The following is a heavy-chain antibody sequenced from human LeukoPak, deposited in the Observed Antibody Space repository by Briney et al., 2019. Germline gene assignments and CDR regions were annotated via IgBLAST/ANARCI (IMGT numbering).Heavy chain of an antibody. V-gene: IGHV1-69*04. Sequence: GASVKVSCKASGGTFSSYAISWVRQAPGQGLEWMGRIIPILGIANYAQKFQGRVTITADKSTSTAYMELSSLRSEDTAVYYCASRLEVDHGSGSSDFDYWGQGTLVTVSS. D-gene: IGHD3-10*01. CDR2: IIPILGIA. CDR3: ASRLEVDHGSGSSDFDY. CDR1: GGTFSSYA. J-gene: IGHJ4*02.